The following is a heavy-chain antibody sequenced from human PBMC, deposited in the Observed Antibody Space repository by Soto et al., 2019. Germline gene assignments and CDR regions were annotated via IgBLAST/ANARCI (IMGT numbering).Heavy chain of an antibody. CDR1: GFTFSSYW. V-gene: IGHV3-33*08. J-gene: IGHJ3*02. CDR2: IWYDGSNK. CDR3: ATLWFGEDGAFDI. Sequence: SLRLSFAASGFTFSSYWMHWVRPAPGKGLEWVAVIWYDGSNKYYADSVKGRFTISRDNSKNTLYLQMNSLRAEDTAVYYCATLWFGEDGAFDIWGQGTMVTVSS. D-gene: IGHD3-10*01.